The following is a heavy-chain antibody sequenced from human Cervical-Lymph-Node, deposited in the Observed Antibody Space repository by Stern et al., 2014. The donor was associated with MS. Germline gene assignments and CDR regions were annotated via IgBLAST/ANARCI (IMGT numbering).Heavy chain of an antibody. J-gene: IGHJ6*02. V-gene: IGHV3-9*01. Sequence: MQLVQSGGGLVQPGRSLRLSCAASGFTFDDYAMHWVRQAPGKGLEWVSGISWNRGSIGDADSVKGRFTISRANAKNSLYLQMNILRAEDTALYYCVKMSSYGSGSYHRYYGMDVWGQGTTVTVSS. CDR3: VKMSSYGSGSYHRYYGMDV. D-gene: IGHD3-10*01. CDR2: ISWNRGSI. CDR1: GFTFDDYA.